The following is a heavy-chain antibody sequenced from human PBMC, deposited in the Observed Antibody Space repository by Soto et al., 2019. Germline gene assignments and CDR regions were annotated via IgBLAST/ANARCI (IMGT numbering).Heavy chain of an antibody. D-gene: IGHD4-4*01. CDR3: ARVKTDYSNPRGPFFFYGMDV. CDR1: EFTFSSYA. Sequence: LRLSCSASEFTFSSYAMHWVRQAPGKGLEWVAGISYDGGHKFYGDSVSGRFTISRDSSKTTVFLQMNSLRPEDTAAYYCARVKTDYSNPRGPFFFYGMDVWGQGTTVTVSS. CDR2: ISYDGGHK. J-gene: IGHJ6*02. V-gene: IGHV3-30-3*01.